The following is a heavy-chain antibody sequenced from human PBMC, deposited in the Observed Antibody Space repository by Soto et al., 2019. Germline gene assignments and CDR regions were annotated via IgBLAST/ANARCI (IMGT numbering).Heavy chain of an antibody. CDR2: IWYDGSNK. Sequence: QVQLVESGGGVVQPGRSLRLSCAASGFTFSSYGMHWVRQAPGKGLEWVAVIWYDGSNKYYADSVKGRFTISRDNYKNTLYLQMNSLRAEDTAVYYCARGPPYYYDSRGYSMDVWGKGTTVTVSS. D-gene: IGHD3-22*01. CDR1: GFTFSSYG. CDR3: ARGPPYYYDSRGYSMDV. J-gene: IGHJ6*04. V-gene: IGHV3-33*01.